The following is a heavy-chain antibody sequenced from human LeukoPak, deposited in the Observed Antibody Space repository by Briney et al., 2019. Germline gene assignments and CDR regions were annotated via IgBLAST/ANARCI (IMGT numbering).Heavy chain of an antibody. V-gene: IGHV3-15*01. CDR1: GFTFSNAW. D-gene: IGHD5-12*01. Sequence: GGSLRLSCAASGFTFSNAWMSWVRQAPGKGLEWVGRIKSKTDGGTTDYAAPVKGRFTISRDDSKNTLYLQMNSLKTEDTAVYYCTSTDIVATTDYWGQGTLVTVSS. CDR2: IKSKTDGGTT. J-gene: IGHJ4*02. CDR3: TSTDIVATTDY.